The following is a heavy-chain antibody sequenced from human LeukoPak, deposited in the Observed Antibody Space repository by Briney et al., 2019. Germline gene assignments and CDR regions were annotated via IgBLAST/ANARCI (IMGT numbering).Heavy chain of an antibody. D-gene: IGHD4-17*01. V-gene: IGHV4-38-2*01. CDR2: IYHSGST. CDR1: GYSISSGYY. J-gene: IGHJ6*03. Sequence: SETLSLNCAVSGYSISSGYYWGWIRQPPGKGLEWIGSIYHSGSTYYNPSLKSRVTISVDTSKNQFSLKLSSVTAADTAVYYCARGGDYLYYYYMDVWGKGTTVTVSS. CDR3: ARGGDYLYYYYMDV.